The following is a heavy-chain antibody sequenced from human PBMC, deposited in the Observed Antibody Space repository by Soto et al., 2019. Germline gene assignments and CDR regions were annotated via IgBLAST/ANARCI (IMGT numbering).Heavy chain of an antibody. J-gene: IGHJ6*02. CDR2: IVPIFGTP. D-gene: IGHD3-22*01. CDR3: ARDHYDSTRHDKYYYYGMEV. CDR1: GGTYNNYA. Sequence: QVQLVQSGAEVKKPGSSVKVSCKASGGTYNNYAISWVRQAPGQGLEWMGGIVPIFGTPKYAQKFQGRVTITADKSTNIAYMELGSLRSEDTAVYFCARDHYDSTRHDKYYYYGMEVWGQGTTVTVSS. V-gene: IGHV1-69*06.